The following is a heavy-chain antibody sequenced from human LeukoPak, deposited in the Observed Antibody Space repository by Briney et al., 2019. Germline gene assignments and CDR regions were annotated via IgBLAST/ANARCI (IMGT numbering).Heavy chain of an antibody. CDR3: ARDHTYCSSTSCYRHGMDV. Sequence: PGGSLRLSCAASGFTFSSYSMNWVRQAPGKGLEWVSSISSSSYIYYADSVKGRFTISRDNAKNSLYLQMNSLRAEDTAVYYCARDHTYCSSTSCYRHGMDVWGQGTTVTVSS. CDR2: ISSSSYI. V-gene: IGHV3-21*01. D-gene: IGHD2-2*02. J-gene: IGHJ6*02. CDR1: GFTFSSYS.